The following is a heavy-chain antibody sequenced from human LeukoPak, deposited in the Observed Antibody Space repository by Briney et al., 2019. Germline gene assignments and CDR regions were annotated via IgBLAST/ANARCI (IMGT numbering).Heavy chain of an antibody. CDR2: MNPNSGGT. D-gene: IGHD1-14*01. Sequence: ASVKVSCKASGYTFTDYYIHWVRQAPGQGLEWMGRMNPNSGGTNYAQKFQGRVTMTRDTSINTAYSELRRLRSADTAVYYCARDITLSSRGNFDYWGQGTLVTVSS. J-gene: IGHJ4*02. CDR3: ARDITLSSRGNFDY. CDR1: GYTFTDYY. V-gene: IGHV1-2*06.